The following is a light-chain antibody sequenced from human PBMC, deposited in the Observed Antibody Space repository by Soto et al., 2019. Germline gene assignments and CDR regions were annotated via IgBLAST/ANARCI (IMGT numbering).Light chain of an antibody. CDR2: GTL. V-gene: IGKV3-20*01. J-gene: IGKJ4*01. Sequence: EIVLTHSPGTLSLSPGERATLSCRASQTITSTSLAWYQQKPGQAPRLVIYGTLSRAAGIPDRFAGSGSGTDFTLTISRLEPEDFAVYYCHQYDTSPLTFGGGTKV. CDR3: HQYDTSPLT. CDR1: QTITSTS.